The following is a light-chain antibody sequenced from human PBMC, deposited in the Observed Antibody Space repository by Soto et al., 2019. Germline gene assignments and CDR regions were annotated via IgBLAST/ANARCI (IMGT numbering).Light chain of an antibody. J-gene: IGKJ4*01. CDR3: RQRSAWPFT. CDR1: QTVGTD. CDR2: DAS. Sequence: IVLTQSPATLSFSPGERDSLSSRASQTVGTDVDGYRVRPGQAPRLLSFDASTRAAGVTPQFSGSRSGSDFTRDISRLDLEDFALYYWRQRSAWPFTVGGGT. V-gene: IGKV3-11*01.